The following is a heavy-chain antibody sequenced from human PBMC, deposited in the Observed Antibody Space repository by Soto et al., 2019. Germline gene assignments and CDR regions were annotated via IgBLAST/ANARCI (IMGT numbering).Heavy chain of an antibody. CDR1: GFTFDDYA. CDR2: ISWNSGSI. J-gene: IGHJ4*02. V-gene: IGHV3-9*01. CDR3: AKAGHSSSWYYFDY. Sequence: GGSLRLSCAASGFTFDDYAMHWVRQAPGKGLEWVSGISWNSGSIGYADSVKGRFTISRDNAKNSLYLQMNSLRAEDTALYYCAKAGHSSSWYYFDYLGQGTLVTVSS. D-gene: IGHD6-13*01.